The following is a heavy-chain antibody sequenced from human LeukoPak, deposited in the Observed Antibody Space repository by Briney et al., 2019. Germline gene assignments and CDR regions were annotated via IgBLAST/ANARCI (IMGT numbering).Heavy chain of an antibody. CDR3: VRESTVAVSRVVFDL. CDR2: IYRRGDT. J-gene: IGHJ3*01. Sequence: GGSLRLSCGASGFAVSSHDMNWVRKAPGQGLEWGSLIYRRGDTSYADSVMGRFTISRDNSKNTLYLQMNGLRAEDTAVYYSVRESTVAVSRVVFDLWGQGTMVSVSS. D-gene: IGHD2-21*01. CDR1: GFAVSSHD. V-gene: IGHV3-66*03.